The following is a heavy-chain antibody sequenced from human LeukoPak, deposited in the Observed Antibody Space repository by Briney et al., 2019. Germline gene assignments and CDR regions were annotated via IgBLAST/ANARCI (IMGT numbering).Heavy chain of an antibody. CDR1: GFTFSSYG. CDR2: ISYDGSNK. V-gene: IGHV3-30*19. CDR3: ARVVVVIDAFDI. J-gene: IGHJ3*02. Sequence: GGSLRLSCAASGFTFSSYGMHWARQAPGKGLEWVAVISYDGSNKYYADSVKGRFTISRDNSKNTLYLQMNSLRAEDTAVYYCARVVVVIDAFDIWGQGTMVTVSS. D-gene: IGHD3-22*01.